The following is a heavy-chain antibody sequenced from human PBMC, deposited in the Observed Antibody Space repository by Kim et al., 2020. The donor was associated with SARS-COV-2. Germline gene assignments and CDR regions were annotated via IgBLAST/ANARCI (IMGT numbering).Heavy chain of an antibody. V-gene: IGHV3-73*01. CDR1: GFTFSDSA. Sequence: GGSLRLSCAASGFTFSDSAMHWVRRAPGKGLEWLGRIRSNVNGYASAYSAPVRGRITISKADSRNTGYLQMNSLKTEDSAVYYCTRVPGMTLAFWDAFDIWGQGTMVTVSS. CDR2: IRSNVNGYAS. CDR3: TRVPGMTLAFWDAFDI. D-gene: IGHD1-1*01. J-gene: IGHJ3*02.